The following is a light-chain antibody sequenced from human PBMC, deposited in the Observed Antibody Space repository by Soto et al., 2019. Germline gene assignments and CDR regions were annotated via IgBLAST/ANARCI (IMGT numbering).Light chain of an antibody. CDR1: FSNIGDNA. Sequence: QSVLAQPPPVSATPGQRVNISCSGSFSNIGDNAVNWYQQLPGAAPKLLIYLNDQRPSGVPDRFSGSKSGTSASLAISGLQSEDEADYYCAAWDDSLNALFGTGTKVTVL. V-gene: IGLV1-44*01. J-gene: IGLJ1*01. CDR2: LND. CDR3: AAWDDSLNAL.